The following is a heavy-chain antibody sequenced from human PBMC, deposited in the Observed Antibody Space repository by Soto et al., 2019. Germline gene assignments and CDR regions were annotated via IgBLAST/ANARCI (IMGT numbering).Heavy chain of an antibody. CDR1: GFTFSSYG. CDR2: IWYDGSNK. J-gene: IGHJ4*02. Sequence: QVQLVESGGGVVQPGRSLRLSCAASGFTFSSYGMHWVRQAPGKGLEWVAVIWYDGSNKYYADSVKGRFTISRDNSKNTLYLQMNSLRAEDTAVYYCARRGFYCSGGSCYPYYFDYWGQGTLVTVSS. D-gene: IGHD2-15*01. V-gene: IGHV3-33*01. CDR3: ARRGFYCSGGSCYPYYFDY.